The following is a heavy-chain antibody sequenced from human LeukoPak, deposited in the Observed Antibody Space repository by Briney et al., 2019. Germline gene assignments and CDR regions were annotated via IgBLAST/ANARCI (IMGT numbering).Heavy chain of an antibody. CDR3: ARDDCSGGSCFIDY. CDR2: INPNSGGT. CDR1: GYTFTGYY. Sequence: ASVKVSCKASGYTFTGYYMRWVRQAPGQGLEWMGWINPNSGGTNYAQKFQGRVTMTRDTSISTAYMELSRLRSDDTAVYYCARDDCSGGSCFIDYWGQGTLVTVSS. V-gene: IGHV1-2*02. J-gene: IGHJ4*02. D-gene: IGHD2-15*01.